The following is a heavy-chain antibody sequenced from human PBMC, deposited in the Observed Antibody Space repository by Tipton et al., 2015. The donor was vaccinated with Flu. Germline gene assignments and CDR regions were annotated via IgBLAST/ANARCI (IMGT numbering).Heavy chain of an antibody. CDR1: GYTFIRYY. CDR2: INPSGGST. CDR3: AKYCGGGGCYSGYHGMDV. D-gene: IGHD2-15*01. V-gene: IGHV1-46*01. J-gene: IGHJ6*02. Sequence: QLVQSGAEVRKPGASLEVSCKASGYTFIRYYIHWVRQAPGHGLEWMGVINPSGGSTTYAQKFQGRVTMTTDPSTSTAYLELKSLRSDDTAVYYCAKYCGGGGCYSGYHGMDVWGQGTTVTVSS.